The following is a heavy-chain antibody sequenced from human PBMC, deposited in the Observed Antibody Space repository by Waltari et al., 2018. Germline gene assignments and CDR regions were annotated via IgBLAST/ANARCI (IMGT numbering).Heavy chain of an antibody. CDR1: GFTFDDYT. V-gene: IGHV3-43*01. J-gene: IGHJ4*02. D-gene: IGHD6-19*01. CDR2: ISWDGGST. CDR3: AGSSGWSRIDY. Sequence: EVQLVESGGVVVQPGGSLRLSCAASGFTFDDYTMHWVRQAPGKGLEWVSLISWDGGSTYYADSVKGRFTISRDNSKNSLYLQMNSLRTEDTALYYCAGSSGWSRIDYWGQGTLVTVSS.